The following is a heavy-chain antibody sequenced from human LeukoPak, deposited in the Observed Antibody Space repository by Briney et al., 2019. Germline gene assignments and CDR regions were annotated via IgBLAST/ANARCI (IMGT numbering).Heavy chain of an antibody. Sequence: ASVKVSCKASGGSFNTYTISWVRQAPGQGLEWMGRIIPIFDRANYAQKFQGRVTITADKSTSTAYMELSSLRSEDTAVYYCATSCGGDCYWSFDYWGQGTLVTVSS. CDR1: GGSFNTYT. D-gene: IGHD2-21*01. V-gene: IGHV1-69*02. CDR2: IIPIFDRA. J-gene: IGHJ4*02. CDR3: ATSCGGDCYWSFDY.